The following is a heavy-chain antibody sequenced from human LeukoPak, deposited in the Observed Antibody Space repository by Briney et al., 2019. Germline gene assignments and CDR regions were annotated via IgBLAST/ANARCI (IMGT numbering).Heavy chain of an antibody. J-gene: IGHJ4*02. V-gene: IGHV3-53*01. D-gene: IGHD1-26*01. CDR3: AAPEGGSGSYLDY. CDR2: IYSGGST. CDR1: GFTVSSNY. Sequence: GGSLRLSCAASGFTVSSNYMSWVRQAPGKGLEWVSVIYSGGSTYYADSVKGRFTISRDNSKNTLYLQMNSLRAEDTAVYYCAAPEGGSGSYLDYWGQGTLVTVSS.